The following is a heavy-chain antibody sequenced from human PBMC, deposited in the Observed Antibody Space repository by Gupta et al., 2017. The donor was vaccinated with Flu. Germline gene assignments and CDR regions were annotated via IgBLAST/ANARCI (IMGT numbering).Heavy chain of an antibody. Sequence: ASGFSFNDYAMSWVRQAPGKGLEWVSNIIASGGRTHYADSVQGRFTISRDKSTNTLYLQMNSLRVEDTAIYYCAKGLGQWSRCFDYWGQGSLVTISS. CDR3: AKGLGQWSRCFDY. J-gene: IGHJ4*02. D-gene: IGHD6-19*01. CDR2: IIASGGRT. CDR1: GFSFNDYA. V-gene: IGHV3-23*01.